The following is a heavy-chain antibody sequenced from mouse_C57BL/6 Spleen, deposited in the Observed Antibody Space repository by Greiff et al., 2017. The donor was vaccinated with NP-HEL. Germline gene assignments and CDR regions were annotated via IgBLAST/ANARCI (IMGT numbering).Heavy chain of an antibody. CDR3: APYYDYDGGFAY. V-gene: IGHV1-26*01. D-gene: IGHD2-4*01. Sequence: EVQLQQSGPELVKPGASVKISCKASGYTFTDYYMNWVKQSHGKSLEWIGDINPNNGGTSYNQKFKGKATLTVDKSSSTAYMELRSLTSEDSAVYCCAPYYDYDGGFAYWGQGTLVTVSA. CDR1: GYTFTDYY. CDR2: INPNNGGT. J-gene: IGHJ3*01.